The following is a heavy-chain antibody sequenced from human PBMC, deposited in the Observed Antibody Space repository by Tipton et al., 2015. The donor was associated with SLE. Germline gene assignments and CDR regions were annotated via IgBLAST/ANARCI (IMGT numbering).Heavy chain of an antibody. CDR3: ARALAFDI. CDR1: GGSISSHY. CDR2: IYYSGST. J-gene: IGHJ3*02. Sequence: TLSLTCTVSGGSISSHYWSWIRQPPGKGLEWIGYIYYSGSTNYNPSLKSRVTISVDTSKNQFSLKLSSVTAADTAVYYCARALAFDIWGQGTMVTVSS. V-gene: IGHV4-59*08.